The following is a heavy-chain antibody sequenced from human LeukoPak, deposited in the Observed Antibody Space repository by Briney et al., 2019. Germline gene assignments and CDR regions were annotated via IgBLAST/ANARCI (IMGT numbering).Heavy chain of an antibody. CDR1: GFTFTSYS. Sequence: GGSLRLSCAASGFTFTSYSMNWVRQAPGKGLEWVSTISGGGGSTYYADSVKGRFTISRDNPKNTLYLQVNSLRAEDTAVYYCAKGGKWDVTPFDYWGQGTLVTVSS. CDR2: ISGGGGST. J-gene: IGHJ4*02. V-gene: IGHV3-23*01. CDR3: AKGGKWDVTPFDY. D-gene: IGHD1-26*01.